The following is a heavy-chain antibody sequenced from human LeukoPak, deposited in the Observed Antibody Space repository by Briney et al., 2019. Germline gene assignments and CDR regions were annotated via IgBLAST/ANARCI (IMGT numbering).Heavy chain of an antibody. D-gene: IGHD3/OR15-3a*01. Sequence: AGTLRLSCAASGFTFSNAWLSWVRQAQGRGLEWVGRIKRKGDDGTIDYAAPVKGRLPVSRDDSKNTLYLPMNSLKSEDAAVYYCTAGTGRSDFDFWGQGTLVTVSS. V-gene: IGHV3-15*01. CDR1: GFTFSNAW. CDR2: IKRKGDDGTI. J-gene: IGHJ4*02. CDR3: TAGTGRSDFDF.